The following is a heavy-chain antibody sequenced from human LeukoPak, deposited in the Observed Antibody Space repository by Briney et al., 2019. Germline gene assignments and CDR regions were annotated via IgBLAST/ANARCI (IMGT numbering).Heavy chain of an antibody. D-gene: IGHD3-22*01. V-gene: IGHV3-48*03. J-gene: IGHJ4*02. CDR2: ISTSGTTI. Sequence: GGSLRLSCAGSGFTFSSFEMNWLRQAPGKGLEWVSFISTSGTTIYYADSVKGRFTISRDNAKNSLYLQMNSLRAEDTAVYYCARGEAPYYDSSAPGDYWGQGTLVTVSS. CDR1: GFTFSSFE. CDR3: ARGEAPYYDSSAPGDY.